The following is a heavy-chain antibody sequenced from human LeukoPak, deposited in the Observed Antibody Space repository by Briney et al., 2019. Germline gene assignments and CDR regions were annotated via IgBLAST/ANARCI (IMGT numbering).Heavy chain of an antibody. V-gene: IGHV1-69*13. J-gene: IGHJ4*02. D-gene: IGHD3-10*01. CDR2: IIPIFGTA. CDR1: GGTFSSYA. CDR3: ARNAGLLWFGELYDY. Sequence: GASVKVSCKASGGTFSSYAISWVRQAPGQGLEWMGGIIPIFGTANYAQKFQGRVTITADESTSTAYMELSSLRSEDTAVYYCARNAGLLWFGELYDYWGQGTLVTVSS.